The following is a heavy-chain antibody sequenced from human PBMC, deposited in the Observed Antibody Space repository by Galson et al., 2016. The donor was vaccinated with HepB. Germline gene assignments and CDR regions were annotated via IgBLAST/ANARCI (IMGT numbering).Heavy chain of an antibody. CDR1: GFTVSSHY. CDR2: IYNDGTT. D-gene: IGHD2-15*01. V-gene: IGHV3-66*01. CDR3: ARGAGIVVLVLEDCYLDL. J-gene: IGHJ2*01. Sequence: SLRLSCAASGFTVSSHYVSWVRQAPGKGLEWVSVIYNDGTTYYSDSVKGRFTISRDNSKNTVDLQMNSLRAVDTAVYYCARGAGIVVLVLEDCYLDLWGRGTLVTVSS.